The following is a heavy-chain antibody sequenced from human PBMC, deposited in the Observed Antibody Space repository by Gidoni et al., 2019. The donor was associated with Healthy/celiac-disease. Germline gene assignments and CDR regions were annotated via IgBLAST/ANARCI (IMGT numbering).Heavy chain of an antibody. Sequence: EVQLVESGGGLVKPGGSLRLSCAASGFTFSSYSMNWVRQAPGKGLEWVSSISSSSSYIYYADSVKGRFTISRDNAKNSLYLQMNSLRAEDTAVYYCARDGGYYDFWSGSDYWGQGTLVTVSS. V-gene: IGHV3-21*01. J-gene: IGHJ4*02. CDR2: ISSSSSYI. CDR1: GFTFSSYS. CDR3: ARDGGYYDFWSGSDY. D-gene: IGHD3-3*01.